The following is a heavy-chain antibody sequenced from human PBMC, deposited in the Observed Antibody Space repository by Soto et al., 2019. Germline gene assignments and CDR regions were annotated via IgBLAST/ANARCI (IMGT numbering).Heavy chain of an antibody. J-gene: IGHJ6*03. Sequence: ASVKVSCKASGYTFTSYGISWVRQAPGQGLEWMGWISAYNGNTNYAQKLQGRVTMTTDKSTSTAYMELRSLRSDDTAVYYCARDYDFWSQGLGYYYMDVWGKGTTVTVSS. CDR3: ARDYDFWSQGLGYYYMDV. CDR1: GYTFTSYG. V-gene: IGHV1-18*01. CDR2: ISAYNGNT. D-gene: IGHD3-3*01.